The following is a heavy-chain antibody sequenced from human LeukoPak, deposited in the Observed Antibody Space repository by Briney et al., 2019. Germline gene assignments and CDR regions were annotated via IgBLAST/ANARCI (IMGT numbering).Heavy chain of an antibody. Sequence: ASVKVSCKASGYTFTGYYMHWVRQAPGQGLEWMGWINPNSGGTNYAQKFQGRVTMTRDTFISTAYMELSSLRSEDTAVYYCARGGSYGDYYYYMDVWGKGTTVTVSS. CDR3: ARGGSYGDYYYYMDV. V-gene: IGHV1-2*02. CDR2: INPNSGGT. CDR1: GYTFTGYY. J-gene: IGHJ6*03. D-gene: IGHD1-26*01.